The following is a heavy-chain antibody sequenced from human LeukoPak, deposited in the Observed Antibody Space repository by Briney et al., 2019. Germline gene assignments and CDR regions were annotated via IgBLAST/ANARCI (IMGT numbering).Heavy chain of an antibody. CDR3: ARLSETAAYYYTSGYYYLGY. CDR2: MNPGSGNS. J-gene: IGHJ4*02. V-gene: IGHV1-8*02. D-gene: IGHD3-22*01. CDR1: GYTFGSYD. Sequence: ASVKVSCKASGYTFGSYDINWVRKATGQGLEWMGWMNPGSGNSGHAQRFQGRVTMTRDTSINTAYMELSGLRSEDTAVYHCARLSETAAYYYTSGYYYLGYWGQGTLVTVDS.